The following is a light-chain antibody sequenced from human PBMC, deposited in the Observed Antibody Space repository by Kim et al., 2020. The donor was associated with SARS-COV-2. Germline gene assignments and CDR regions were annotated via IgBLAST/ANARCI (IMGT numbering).Light chain of an antibody. Sequence: SIALAQNGRITSGGNNDGRKNAYGDQQKPGQAPVLVNYRNNRRPAGIPRRFAATNSGNTATLIISRAQAGDEADDCCQVWGSSTVFGRGTQLTVL. CDR3: QVWGSSTV. CDR1: NDGRKN. J-gene: IGLJ3*02. V-gene: IGLV3-9*01. CDR2: RNN.